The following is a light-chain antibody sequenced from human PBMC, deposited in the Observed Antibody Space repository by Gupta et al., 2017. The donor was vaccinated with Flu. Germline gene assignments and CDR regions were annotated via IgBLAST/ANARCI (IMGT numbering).Light chain of an antibody. CDR1: ALPNQY. V-gene: IGLV3-25*03. CDR3: QSADSTSTYYV. Sequence: GEALPNQYVYWFQQKPGQAPVLLISKDTERPSGIPERFSASGSGTTATLTISGVQAEDEADYYCQSADSTSTYYVFGPGTKVTVL. CDR2: KDT. J-gene: IGLJ1*01.